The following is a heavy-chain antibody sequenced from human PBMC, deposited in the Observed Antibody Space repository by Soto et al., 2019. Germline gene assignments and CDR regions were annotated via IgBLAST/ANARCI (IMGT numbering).Heavy chain of an antibody. CDR2: IYYGGST. D-gene: IGHD6-13*01. Sequence: PSETLSLTCTVSGGSISSGDYYWSWIRQPPGKGLEWIGYIYYGGSTYYNPSLKSRVTISVDTSKNQFSLKLSSVTAADTAVYYCARSISGYSSSWQDYWGQGTLVTVSS. CDR1: GGSISSGDYY. CDR3: ARSISGYSSSWQDY. J-gene: IGHJ4*02. V-gene: IGHV4-30-4*01.